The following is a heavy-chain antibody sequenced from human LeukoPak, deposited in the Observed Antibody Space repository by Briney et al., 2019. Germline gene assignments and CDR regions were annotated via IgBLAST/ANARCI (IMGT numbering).Heavy chain of an antibody. J-gene: IGHJ4*02. Sequence: GRSLRLSCAASGFTFSSYGMHWVRQAPGKGLEWVAVISYDGSNKYYADSVKGRFTISRDNSKNTLYLQMNSLRAEDTAVYYCAKDGIAAAGHYFDYWGQGTLVTVSS. CDR1: GFTFSSYG. V-gene: IGHV3-30*18. CDR3: AKDGIAAAGHYFDY. D-gene: IGHD6-13*01. CDR2: ISYDGSNK.